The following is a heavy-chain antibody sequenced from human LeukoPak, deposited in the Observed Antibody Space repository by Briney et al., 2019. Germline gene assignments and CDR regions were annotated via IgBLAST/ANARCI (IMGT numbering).Heavy chain of an antibody. V-gene: IGHV3-23*01. CDR1: GFTFSTNP. J-gene: IGHJ4*02. Sequence: GGSLRLSCAASGFTFSTNPMTWVRQAPGKGLEWVSSISGSGTNTYYADSVTGRFTISRDNSENTLYLQMNSLRAEDTAVYYCARGSTPYWGQGTLVTVSS. D-gene: IGHD1-26*01. CDR3: ARGSTPY. CDR2: ISGSGTNT.